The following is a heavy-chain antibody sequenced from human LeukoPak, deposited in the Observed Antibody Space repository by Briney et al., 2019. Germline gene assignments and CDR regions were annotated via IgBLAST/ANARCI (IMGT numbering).Heavy chain of an antibody. CDR2: ITWNSGSI. CDR3: AKDIYARSSGYAAFHY. Sequence: PGRSLRLSCAVSGLTFDDYAMHWVRQAPGKGLEWVSGITWNSGSIDYADSVKGRFTISRDNAKNSLYLQMNSLRAEDTALYYCAKDIYARSSGYAAFHYWGQGTLVTVSS. CDR1: GLTFDDYA. D-gene: IGHD3-22*01. J-gene: IGHJ4*02. V-gene: IGHV3-9*01.